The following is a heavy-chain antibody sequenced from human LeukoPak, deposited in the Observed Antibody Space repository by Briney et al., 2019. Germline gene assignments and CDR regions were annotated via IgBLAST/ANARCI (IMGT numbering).Heavy chain of an antibody. Sequence: PGRSLRLSCAASGFTLSSYAMHWVRQAPGKGLEWVAVISYDGSNKYYADSVKGRFTISRDNSKNTLYLQMNSLRAEVTAVYYCARDSGYDLFDYWGQGTLVTVSS. V-gene: IGHV3-30-3*01. D-gene: IGHD5-12*01. CDR2: ISYDGSNK. J-gene: IGHJ4*02. CDR3: ARDSGYDLFDY. CDR1: GFTLSSYA.